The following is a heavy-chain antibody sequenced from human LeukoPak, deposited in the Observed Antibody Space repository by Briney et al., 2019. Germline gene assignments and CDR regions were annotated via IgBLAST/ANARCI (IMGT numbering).Heavy chain of an antibody. D-gene: IGHD2-2*01. CDR1: GGSISSYY. CDR3: ARVIRDIVVVPAAMDYYYYYYMDV. CDR2: IYYSGST. V-gene: IGHV4-59*01. Sequence: ASETLSLTCTVSGGSISSYYWSWIRQPPGKGLEWIGYIYYSGSTNYNPSLKSRVTISVDTSKNQFSLKLSSVTAADTAVYYCARVIRDIVVVPAAMDYYYYYYMDVWGKGTTVTVSS. J-gene: IGHJ6*03.